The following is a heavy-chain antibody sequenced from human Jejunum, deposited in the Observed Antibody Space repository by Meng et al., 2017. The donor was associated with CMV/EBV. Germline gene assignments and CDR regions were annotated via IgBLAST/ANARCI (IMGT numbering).Heavy chain of an antibody. V-gene: IGHV4-4*07. D-gene: IGHD3-22*01. J-gene: IGHJ4*02. Sequence: QESGPGPVKFQASRPPSRPSPIGSITSYYWHWIRQPVGKRLEWIGRINTSGSTNYNPSLKSRVTMSLDTSKNQFSLKLSSVTAADTAMYYCAKPYSDKSNFDYWGQGTLVTVSS. CDR2: INTSGST. CDR1: IGSITSYY. CDR3: AKPYSDKSNFDY.